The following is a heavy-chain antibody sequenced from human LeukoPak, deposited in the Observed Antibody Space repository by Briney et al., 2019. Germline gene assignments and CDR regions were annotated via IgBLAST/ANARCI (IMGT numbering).Heavy chain of an antibody. V-gene: IGHV4-4*07. J-gene: IGHJ3*02. CDR1: GGSISSYY. CDR3: ARDRRDGYNWDAFDI. D-gene: IGHD5-24*01. CDR2: IYTSGGT. Sequence: PSETLSLTCTVSGGSISSYYWSWIRQPAGKGLEWIGRIYTSGGTNYNPSLKSRVTMSIDTSKNQFSLKLSSVTAADTAVYYCARDRRDGYNWDAFDIWGQGTMVTVSS.